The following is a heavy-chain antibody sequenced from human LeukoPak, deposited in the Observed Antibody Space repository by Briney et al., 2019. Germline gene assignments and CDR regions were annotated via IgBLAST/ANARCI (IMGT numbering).Heavy chain of an antibody. CDR1: GYTFTSYD. J-gene: IGHJ6*02. CDR2: MNPNSGNT. V-gene: IGHV1-8*01. CDR3: ARGFFESYYYYYGMDV. Sequence: ASVKVSCKASGYTFTSYDINWVRQATGQGLEWMGWMNPNSGNTGYAQKFQGRVTMTRNTSISTAYMELSSLRSEDTAVYYCARGFFESYYYYYGMDVWGQGTTVTVSS. D-gene: IGHD3-3*01.